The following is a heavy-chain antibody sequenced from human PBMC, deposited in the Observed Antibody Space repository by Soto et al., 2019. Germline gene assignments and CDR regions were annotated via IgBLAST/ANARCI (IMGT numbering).Heavy chain of an antibody. Sequence: SETLSLTCTVSGGSISSSSYYWGWIRQPPGKGLEWIGSIYYSGSTYYNPSLKSRVTISVDTSKNQFSLKLSSVTAADTAVYYCASLYGPSYYYYYMDVWGKGTTVTVSS. D-gene: IGHD3-16*01. V-gene: IGHV4-39*01. J-gene: IGHJ6*03. CDR3: ASLYGPSYYYYYMDV. CDR1: GGSISSSSYY. CDR2: IYYSGST.